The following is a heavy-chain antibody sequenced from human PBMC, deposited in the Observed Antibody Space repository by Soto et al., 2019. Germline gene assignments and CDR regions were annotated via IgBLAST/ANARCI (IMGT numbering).Heavy chain of an antibody. J-gene: IGHJ5*02. D-gene: IGHD1-26*01. CDR3: AREVGAGLFDL. CDR1: GYTFTSYH. CDR2: ISAYNGNT. Sequence: ASVKVSCKASGYTFTSYHITWVRQAPGQGLEWMGWISAYNGNTNYAQNFQGRVSMTTDSSTTTAYMELRNLRSDDTAVYYCAREVGAGLFDLRGQRSLVTGSS. V-gene: IGHV1-18*01.